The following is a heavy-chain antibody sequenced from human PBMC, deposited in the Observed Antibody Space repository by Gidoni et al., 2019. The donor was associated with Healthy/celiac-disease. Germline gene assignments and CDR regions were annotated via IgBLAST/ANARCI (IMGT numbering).Heavy chain of an antibody. V-gene: IGHV3-30*18. D-gene: IGHD2-2*01. J-gene: IGHJ4*02. CDR1: GFTFSSYG. Sequence: GFTFSSYGMHWVRQAPGKGLERVAVISYDGSNKYYADSVKGRFTISRDNSKNTLYLQMNSLRAEDTAVYYCAKDPEDIVVVPAAKDDYWGQGTLVTVSS. CDR2: ISYDGSNK. CDR3: AKDPEDIVVVPAAKDDY.